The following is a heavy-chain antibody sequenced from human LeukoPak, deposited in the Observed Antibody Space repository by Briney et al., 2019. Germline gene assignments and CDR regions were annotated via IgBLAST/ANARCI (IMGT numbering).Heavy chain of an antibody. CDR2: ISGSGGST. CDR3: AKSVDTIVVVVAAKDY. J-gene: IGHJ4*02. Sequence: GGSLRLSCAASGFTFSSYAMSWVRQAPGKGLEWVSAISGSGGSTYYADSVKGRFTISRDNSKNTLYLQMNSLRAEDTAVYYCAKSVDTIVVVVAAKDYWGQGTLVTVSS. CDR1: GFTFSSYA. V-gene: IGHV3-23*01. D-gene: IGHD2-15*01.